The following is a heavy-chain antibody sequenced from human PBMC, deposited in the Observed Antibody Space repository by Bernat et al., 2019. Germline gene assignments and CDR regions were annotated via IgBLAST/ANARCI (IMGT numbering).Heavy chain of an antibody. J-gene: IGHJ4*02. CDR3: ARGVYVYVRSSLTPIDY. CDR2: IIPNHGLA. CDR1: GYTFSSYN. Sequence: QVQLVQSGAEVKKPGSSVKVSCKASGYTFSSYNISWVRQAPGQGLEWMGRIIPNHGLANYAQKFQGRVTITGDKSNSTAYMELSRLRSEDTAVYFCARGVYVYVRSSLTPIDYWGQGTLVTVSS. D-gene: IGHD2-2*01. V-gene: IGHV1-69*02.